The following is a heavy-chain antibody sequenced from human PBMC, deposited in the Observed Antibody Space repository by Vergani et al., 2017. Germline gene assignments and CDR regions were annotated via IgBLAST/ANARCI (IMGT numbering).Heavy chain of an antibody. CDR1: GGTFSSYA. CDR3: ASRRGYSGYDYGGALGY. D-gene: IGHD5-12*01. V-gene: IGHV1-69*06. Sequence: QVQLVQSGAEVKKPGSSVKVSCKASGGTFSSYAISWVRQAPGQGLEWMGGIIPIFGTANYAQKFQGRVTITADKSTSTAYMELSSLRSEDTAVYYCASRRGYSGYDYGGALGYWGQGTLVTVSS. CDR2: IIPIFGTA. J-gene: IGHJ4*02.